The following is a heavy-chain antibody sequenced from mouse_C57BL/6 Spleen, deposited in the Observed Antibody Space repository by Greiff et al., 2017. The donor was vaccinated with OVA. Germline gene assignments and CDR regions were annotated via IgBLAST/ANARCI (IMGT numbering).Heavy chain of an antibody. Sequence: QVQLKESGPGLVAPSQCLSITCTVSGFSFTSYAISWVSQPPGKGLEWLGVIWTGGGANYNSALKSSLSISTDNSKSQVFLIMNSLQTEDTARYYGARNYYGRSYGYFDVWGTGTTVTVSS. CDR1: GFSFTSYA. D-gene: IGHD1-1*01. J-gene: IGHJ1*03. V-gene: IGHV2-9-1*01. CDR3: ARNYYGRSYGYFDV. CDR2: IWTGGGA.